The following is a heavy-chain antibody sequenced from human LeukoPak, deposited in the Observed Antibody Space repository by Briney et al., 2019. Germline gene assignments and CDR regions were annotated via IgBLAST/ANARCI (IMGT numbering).Heavy chain of an antibody. CDR1: GGSFSGYY. CDR2: INHSGST. CDR3: ARGRYGTVSRGWFDP. V-gene: IGHV4-34*01. J-gene: IGHJ5*02. D-gene: IGHD1-1*01. Sequence: SETPSLTCAVYGGSFSGYYWSWIRQPPGKGLEWIGEINHSGSTNYNPSLKSRVTISVDTSKNQFSLKLSSVTAADTAVYYCARGRYGTVSRGWFDPWGQGTLVTVSS.